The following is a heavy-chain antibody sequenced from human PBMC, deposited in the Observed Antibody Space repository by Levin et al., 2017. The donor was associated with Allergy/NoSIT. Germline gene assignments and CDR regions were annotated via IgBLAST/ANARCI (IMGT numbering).Heavy chain of an antibody. CDR2: IPSNGYNT. Sequence: GGSLRLSCVASGFTFSGHAMSWVRQAPGKGLEWVSAIPSNGYNTYYADSVKGRFTISRDNSKNTLYLEMHSLRADDTAVYYCARYDDEAMIDYWGRGTLVTVSS. V-gene: IGHV3-23*01. CDR1: GFTFSGHA. D-gene: IGHD3-16*01. J-gene: IGHJ4*02. CDR3: ARYDDEAMIDY.